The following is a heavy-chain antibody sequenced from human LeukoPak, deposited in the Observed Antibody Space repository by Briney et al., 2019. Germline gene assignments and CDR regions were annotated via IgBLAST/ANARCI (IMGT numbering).Heavy chain of an antibody. CDR3: ARGGIVVVPAAFFDP. V-gene: IGHV3-53*01. J-gene: IGHJ5*02. CDR1: EFIVSHNY. CDR2: IYIDGTT. Sequence: GGSLRLSCAASEFIVSHNYMTWVRQAPGKGLEWISVIYIDGTTYYADSVKGRFTISRDNSKNTLYLQMNSLRAEDTAVYYCARGGIVVVPAAFFDPWGQGTLVTVSS. D-gene: IGHD2-2*01.